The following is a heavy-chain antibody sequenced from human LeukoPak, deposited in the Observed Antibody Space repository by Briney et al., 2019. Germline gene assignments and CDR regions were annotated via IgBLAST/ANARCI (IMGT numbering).Heavy chain of an antibody. D-gene: IGHD3-10*01. V-gene: IGHV3-21*01. CDR2: ISSSSSYI. Sequence: GWSLRLSCAASGFTFSSYSMNWVRQAPGEGLEWVSSISSSSSYIYYADSVKGRFTISRDNAKNSLYLQMNSLRAEDTAVYYCARRITMVRGVLPPPPPGYWGQGTLVTVSS. CDR3: ARRITMVRGVLPPPPPGY. CDR1: GFTFSSYS. J-gene: IGHJ4*02.